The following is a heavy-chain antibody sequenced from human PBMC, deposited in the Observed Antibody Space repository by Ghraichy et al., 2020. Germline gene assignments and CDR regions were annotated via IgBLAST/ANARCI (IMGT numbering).Heavy chain of an antibody. CDR3: ARGDYCSSTSCPYYYAMDV. V-gene: IGHV3-74*01. Sequence: ESLNISCAASGFTFSTYWIHWVRQAPGKGLVWVSRINSDGSSTTYADSVKGRFTISRDNAKNTLYLQMNSLRAEDTAVYYCARGDYCSSTSCPYYYAMDVWGQGTTVTVSS. J-gene: IGHJ6*02. CDR1: GFTFSTYW. D-gene: IGHD2-2*01. CDR2: INSDGSST.